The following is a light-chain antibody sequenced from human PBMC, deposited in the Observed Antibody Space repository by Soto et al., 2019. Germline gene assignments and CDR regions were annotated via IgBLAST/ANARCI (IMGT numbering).Light chain of an antibody. CDR1: QSIGSW. J-gene: IGKJ1*01. CDR2: KTS. Sequence: DTQMTQSPSTLSASVGDRVTITFRASQSIGSWLAWYQQKPGKAPKLLIYKTSILENGVPSRFSGSGSGTEFTLSISSLQPDDFATYYCHQYNSFWTFCQGTKVDI. V-gene: IGKV1-5*03. CDR3: HQYNSFWT.